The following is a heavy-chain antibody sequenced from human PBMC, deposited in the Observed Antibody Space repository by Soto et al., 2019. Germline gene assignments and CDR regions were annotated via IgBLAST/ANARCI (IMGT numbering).Heavy chain of an antibody. Sequence: GGSLRLSCAASGFTFDEYGMSWVRQAPGKGLEWVSGINWNGGSTGYADSVKGRFTISRDNAKNSLYLQMNSLGAEDTALYYCARVEGGQQLPPPWYFDLWGRGTLVTVSS. CDR2: INWNGGST. D-gene: IGHD6-13*01. V-gene: IGHV3-20*04. CDR1: GFTFDEYG. J-gene: IGHJ2*01. CDR3: ARVEGGQQLPPPWYFDL.